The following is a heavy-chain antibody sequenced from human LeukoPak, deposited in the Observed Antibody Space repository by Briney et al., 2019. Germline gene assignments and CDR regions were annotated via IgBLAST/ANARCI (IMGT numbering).Heavy chain of an antibody. Sequence: ASVKVSCKASGYTFTGYYIHWVRQAPGQGLEWMGWINSNGGATSYAQKFQGRVTMTRDTSISTAYMELTRLTSDDTAVYYCARDQSTGGGFWGQGTLVTVSS. CDR3: ARDQSTGGGF. J-gene: IGHJ4*02. CDR1: GYTFTGYY. CDR2: INSNGGAT. V-gene: IGHV1-2*02. D-gene: IGHD7-27*01.